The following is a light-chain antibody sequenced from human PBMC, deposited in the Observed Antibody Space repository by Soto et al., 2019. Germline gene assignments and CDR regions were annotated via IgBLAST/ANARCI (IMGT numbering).Light chain of an antibody. CDR2: WAS. CDR1: QSVLYSSNNKNY. Sequence: DIVMTQSPDSLAVSLGERATINCKSSQSVLYSSNNKNYLAWYQQKPGQPPKLLIFWASSRKSGVPDRFSGSRSATDFTLTISSLNAEDVAVYYGQQYYSTPQTFGQGTKVEIK. CDR3: QQYYSTPQT. J-gene: IGKJ1*01. V-gene: IGKV4-1*01.